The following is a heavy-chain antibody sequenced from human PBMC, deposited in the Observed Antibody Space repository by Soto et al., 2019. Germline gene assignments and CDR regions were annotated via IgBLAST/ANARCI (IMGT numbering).Heavy chain of an antibody. CDR2: ISSSSSYI. CDR3: ARWECSSTSCYYYYYGMDV. CDR1: GFTFSSYS. J-gene: IGHJ6*02. Sequence: GGSLRLSCAASGFTFSSYSMNWVRQAPGKGLEWVSSISSSSSYIYYADSVKGRFTISRDNAKNSLYLQMNSLRAEDTAVYYCARWECSSTSCYYYYYGMDVWGQGTTVTVSS. D-gene: IGHD2-2*01. V-gene: IGHV3-21*01.